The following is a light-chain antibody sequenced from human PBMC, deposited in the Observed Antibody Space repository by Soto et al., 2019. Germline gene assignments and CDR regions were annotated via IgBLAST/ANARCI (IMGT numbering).Light chain of an antibody. Sequence: EIVMTQSPATLSVSPGERATLSCRASQSVSSSYLAWYQQKSGQAPRILMYDASTRATGISARFSGSGSGTEFTLTISSLQSEDFAVYYCQQYHNWPITFGQGTRLEIK. CDR2: DAS. CDR1: QSVSSSY. V-gene: IGKV3-15*01. J-gene: IGKJ5*01. CDR3: QQYHNWPIT.